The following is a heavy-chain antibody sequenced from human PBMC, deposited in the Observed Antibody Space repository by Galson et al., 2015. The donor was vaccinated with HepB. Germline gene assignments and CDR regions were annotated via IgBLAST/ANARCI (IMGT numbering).Heavy chain of an antibody. CDR3: ARGGHCSSTSCTEGYYYYYMDV. CDR1: GFSVNIDH. D-gene: IGHD2-2*01. J-gene: IGHJ6*03. CDR2: IYSGGDT. Sequence: SLRLSCAASGFSVNIDHMSWVRQAPGKGLEWVSVIYSGGDTYYADSVKGRFTISRDNSKNTVYLQMNSLRGEDTAVYYCARGGHCSSTSCTEGYYYYYMDVWGKGTTVPVS. V-gene: IGHV3-66*01.